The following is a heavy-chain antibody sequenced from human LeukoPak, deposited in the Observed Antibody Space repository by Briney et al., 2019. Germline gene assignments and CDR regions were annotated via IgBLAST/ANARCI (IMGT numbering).Heavy chain of an antibody. CDR2: INPSGGGT. Sequence: VASVTVSCKASGYTFSIYYMHWVRQAPGQGLEWMGIINPSGGGTSYAQKFQGRVTMTGDTSTSTVYMDLSSLRSEDTAMYYCARGYYDTRGSAFDIWGQGTMVTVSS. CDR3: ARGYYDTRGSAFDI. D-gene: IGHD3-22*01. V-gene: IGHV1-46*01. CDR1: GYTFSIYY. J-gene: IGHJ3*02.